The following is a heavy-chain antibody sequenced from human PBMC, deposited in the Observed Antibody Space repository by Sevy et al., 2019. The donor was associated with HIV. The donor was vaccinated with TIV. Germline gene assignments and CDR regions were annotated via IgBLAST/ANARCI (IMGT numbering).Heavy chain of an antibody. J-gene: IGHJ5*02. V-gene: IGHV3-74*01. CDR2: INGDGSIT. Sequence: GGSLRLSCEVSGFTFSNYWMHWVRQAPGKGPLWVSRINGDGSITNYADSLMGRFTISGDNAKNTQYLQMNSLRADDTAVYYCARAPLTYGSGTYTWFAPWGQGTLVTVSS. CDR1: GFTFSNYW. D-gene: IGHD3-10*01. CDR3: ARAPLTYGSGTYTWFAP.